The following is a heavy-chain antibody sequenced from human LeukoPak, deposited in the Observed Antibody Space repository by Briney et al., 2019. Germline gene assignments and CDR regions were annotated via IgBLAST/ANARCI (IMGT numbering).Heavy chain of an antibody. V-gene: IGHV4-34*01. D-gene: IGHD3-3*01. CDR1: GGSISSYY. Sequence: SETLSLTCTVSGGSISSYYWSWIRQPPGKGLEWIGEINHSGSTNYNPSLKSRVTISVDTSKNQFSLKLSSVTAADTAVYYCARAQVWSGYYYYYGMDVWGQGTTVTVSS. CDR2: INHSGST. J-gene: IGHJ6*02. CDR3: ARAQVWSGYYYYYGMDV.